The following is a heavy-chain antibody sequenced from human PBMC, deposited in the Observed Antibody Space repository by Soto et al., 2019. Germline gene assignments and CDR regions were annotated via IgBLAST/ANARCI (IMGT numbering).Heavy chain of an antibody. CDR1: GGSFSGYY. CDR3: ARCRSGSANNWFDP. Sequence: SETLSLTCAVYGGSFSGYYWSWIRQPPGKGLEWIGEINHSGSTNYNPSLKSRVTISVDTSKNQFSLKLSSVTAADTAVYYCARCRSGSANNWFDPWAQGTLDTVSS. CDR2: INHSGST. D-gene: IGHD3-10*01. V-gene: IGHV4-34*01. J-gene: IGHJ5*02.